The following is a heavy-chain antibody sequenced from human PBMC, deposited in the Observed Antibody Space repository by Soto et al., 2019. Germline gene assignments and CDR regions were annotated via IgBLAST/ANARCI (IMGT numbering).Heavy chain of an antibody. CDR1: GGTFGSYA. Sequence: QVQLVQSGAEVKKPGSSVKVSCKASGGTFGSYAISWVRQAPGQGLEWMGGIIPMYGTTNYAQKFQGRVTMVADKSTSTVYMDLGCLRTDDSAVYYCARGFAYSSAWSDHCGQGTVVTVSS. J-gene: IGHJ5*02. CDR2: IIPMYGTT. V-gene: IGHV1-69*06. CDR3: ARGFAYSSAWSDH. D-gene: IGHD6-25*01.